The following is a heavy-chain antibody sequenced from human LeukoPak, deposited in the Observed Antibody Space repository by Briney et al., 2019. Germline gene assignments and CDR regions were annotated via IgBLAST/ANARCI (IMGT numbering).Heavy chain of an antibody. V-gene: IGHV3-30*04. J-gene: IGHJ4*02. CDR1: GFTFTNFA. D-gene: IGHD5-24*01. Sequence: GRSLRLFCAASGFTFTNFAMHWIRQAPGKGLEWVPVIANDERNKYYADSVKGRFTISRDNSNNMVYLQMTSLGLEDTALYFCARPSPPGDGYNPPDYWGQGSLVTVSS. CDR2: IANDERNK. CDR3: ARPSPPGDGYNPPDY.